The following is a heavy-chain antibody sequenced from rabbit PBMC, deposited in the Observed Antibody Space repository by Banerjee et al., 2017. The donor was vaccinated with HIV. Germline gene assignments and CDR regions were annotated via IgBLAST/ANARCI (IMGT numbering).Heavy chain of an antibody. CDR2: INTSSGNT. J-gene: IGHJ4*01. CDR3: ARDLAGVIGWNFGL. Sequence: QEQLEESGGDLVKPEGSLTLTCTASGFTLSSYWMWWVRQAPGKGLEWIACINTSSGNTVYASWAKGRVTISKTSSTTVTLQMTSLTAADTATYFCARDLAGVIGWNFGLWGPGTLVTVS. CDR1: GFTLSSYW. V-gene: IGHV1S45*01. D-gene: IGHD4-1*01.